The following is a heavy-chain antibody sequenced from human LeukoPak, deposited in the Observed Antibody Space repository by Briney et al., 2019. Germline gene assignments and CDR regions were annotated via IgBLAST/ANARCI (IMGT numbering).Heavy chain of an antibody. CDR1: GGSISSYY. CDR3: ASNYYDSSGYYANAFDI. J-gene: IGHJ3*02. V-gene: IGHV4-4*07. Sequence: PSETLSLTCTVSGGSISSYYWSWIRQPAGKGLEWIGRINTSGSTNYNPSLKSRVTMSVDTSKNQFSLKLSSVTAADTAVYYCASNYYDSSGYYANAFDIWGQGTMVTVSS. CDR2: INTSGST. D-gene: IGHD3-22*01.